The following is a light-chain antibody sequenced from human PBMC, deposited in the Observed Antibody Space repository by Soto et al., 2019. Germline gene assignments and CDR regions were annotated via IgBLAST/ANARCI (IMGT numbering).Light chain of an antibody. CDR2: RND. CDR1: SSNIGSNY. CDR3: AAWDDSLSGVV. Sequence: QLVLTQPPSVSGTPGQRVTISCSGSSSNIGSNYVYWYQQFPGTAPKLLIYRNDQRPSGVPDRFSGSKSGTSGSLAISGLRSEDEADYYCAAWDDSLSGVVFGGGTKLTVL. J-gene: IGLJ2*01. V-gene: IGLV1-47*01.